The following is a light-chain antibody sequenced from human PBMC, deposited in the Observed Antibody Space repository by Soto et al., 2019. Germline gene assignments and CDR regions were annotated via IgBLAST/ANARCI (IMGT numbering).Light chain of an antibody. V-gene: IGKV3D-15*01. CDR1: QSVNHN. Sequence: DRVMTQSPDTLSVSPGERVSLSCRASQSVNHNLAWYQQKPGQAPRLLMYEASTRATGIPARFSGGGSGTDFTLTISSLEPEDFAVYYCQQYGSSSTFGQGTRLEI. CDR2: EAS. CDR3: QQYGSSST. J-gene: IGKJ5*01.